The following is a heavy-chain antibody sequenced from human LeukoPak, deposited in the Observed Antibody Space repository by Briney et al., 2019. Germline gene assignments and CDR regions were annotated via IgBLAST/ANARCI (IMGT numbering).Heavy chain of an antibody. V-gene: IGHV1-24*01. D-gene: IGHD6-19*01. CDR2: FDPEDGET. CDR3: SGSGWFAGPFGY. J-gene: IGHJ4*02. CDR1: GYTLTELS. Sequence: GASVKVSCKVSGYTLTELSMHWVRQAPGKGLEWMGGFDPEDGETIYAQKFQGRVTMTEDTSTDTAYMELSSLRSEDTAVYYCSGSGWFAGPFGYWGQGTLVTVSS.